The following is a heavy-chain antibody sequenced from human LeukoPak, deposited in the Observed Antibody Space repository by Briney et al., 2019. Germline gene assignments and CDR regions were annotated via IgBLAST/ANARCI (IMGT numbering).Heavy chain of an antibody. V-gene: IGHV3-23*01. Sequence: PGGSLRLSCAASGFTFNNYVMTWVRQAPGKGLEWVSSISGSGGNTYYADPVKGRFTISRDNSKNTLYVQMNSLRAEDTAVYYCATALVGPTTPFDYWGQGTLVTVSS. CDR1: GFTFNNYV. J-gene: IGHJ4*02. D-gene: IGHD1-26*01. CDR3: ATALVGPTTPFDY. CDR2: ISGSGGNT.